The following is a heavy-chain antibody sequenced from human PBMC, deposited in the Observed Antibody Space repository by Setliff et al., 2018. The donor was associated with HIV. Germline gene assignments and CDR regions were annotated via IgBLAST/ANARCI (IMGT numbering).Heavy chain of an antibody. CDR3: ARPQLGWGGAHFDY. Sequence: SSETLSLTCTVSGGSVSSNDYYWAWIRQPPGKGLEWIGNILYGGTTFYNQSLNGRVTISVDTSKNQFSLKLSSVTAADTAVYYCARPQLGWGGAHFDYWGQGTLVTVSS. J-gene: IGHJ4*02. CDR2: ILYGGTT. CDR1: GGSVSSNDYY. V-gene: IGHV4-39*01. D-gene: IGHD1-1*01.